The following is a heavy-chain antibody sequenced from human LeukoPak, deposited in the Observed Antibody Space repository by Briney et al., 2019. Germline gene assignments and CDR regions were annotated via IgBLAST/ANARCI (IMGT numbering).Heavy chain of an antibody. D-gene: IGHD6-13*01. V-gene: IGHV7-4-1*02. CDR3: ARAMGRIAAAGTDF. J-gene: IGHJ4*02. CDR1: GYTFTSYP. Sequence: ASVKVSCKASGYTFTSYPMNWVRQAPGQGLEWVGWINPNTGNPTYAQGFTGRFVFSLDTSVSTAYLQISSLKAEDTAVYYCARAMGRIAAAGTDFWGQGTLVTVSS. CDR2: INPNTGNP.